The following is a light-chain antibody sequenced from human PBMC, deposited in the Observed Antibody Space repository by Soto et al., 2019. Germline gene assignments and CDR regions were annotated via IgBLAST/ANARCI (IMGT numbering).Light chain of an antibody. CDR2: GAS. J-gene: IGKJ2*01. V-gene: IGKV3-20*01. CDR3: QHYGSSPYT. Sequence: EIVLTQSPGTLSLSPVERVTLSCRASPSVSSSYLAWYQQKPGQAPRLLFYGASRRATGIPDRFSGGQSGTDFTLTVSRLEPEDFAVYFCQHYGSSPYTFGQGTKVDIK. CDR1: PSVSSSY.